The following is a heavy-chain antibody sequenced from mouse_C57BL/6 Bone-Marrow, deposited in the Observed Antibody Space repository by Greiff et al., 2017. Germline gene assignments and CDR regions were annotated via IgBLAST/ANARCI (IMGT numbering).Heavy chain of an antibody. CDR1: GYTFTSYG. CDR2: IYPRSGNT. D-gene: IGHD2-4*01. J-gene: IGHJ3*01. V-gene: IGHV1-81*01. CDR3: ARPPYDYDGAWFAY. Sequence: QVQLKQSGAELARPGASVKLSCKASGYTFTSYGISWVKQRTGQGLEWIGEIYPRSGNTYYNEKFKGKATLTADKSSSTAYMQLSSLTSEDSAVYFCARPPYDYDGAWFAYWGQGTLDTVSA.